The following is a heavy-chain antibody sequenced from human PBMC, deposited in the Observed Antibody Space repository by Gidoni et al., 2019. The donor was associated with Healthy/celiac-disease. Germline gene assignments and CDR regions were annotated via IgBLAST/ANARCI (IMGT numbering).Heavy chain of an antibody. V-gene: IGHV3-33*01. CDR3: ARDANIAAADY. D-gene: IGHD6-13*01. CDR2: IWYDGSNK. J-gene: IGHJ4*02. Sequence: QVQLVESGGGVVQPGRSLRLSCAASGLTFSSYGMHWVRQAPGKGLEWVAVIWYDGSNKYYADSVKGRFTISRDNSKNTLYLQMNSLRAEDTAVYYCARDANIAAADYWGQGTLVTVSS. CDR1: GLTFSSYG.